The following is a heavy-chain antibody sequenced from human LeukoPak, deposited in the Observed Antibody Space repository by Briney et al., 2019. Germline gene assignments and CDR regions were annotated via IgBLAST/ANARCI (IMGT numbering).Heavy chain of an antibody. V-gene: IGHV4-59*01. Sequence: SETLSLTCTVSGGSISSYYWSWIRQPPGKGLEWIGYIYYSGSTNYNPSLKSRVTISVDTSKNQFSLKLSSVTAADTAVYYCARDNYDFWSGYGPYGMDVWGQGTTVTVPS. CDR1: GGSISSYY. D-gene: IGHD3-3*01. CDR3: ARDNYDFWSGYGPYGMDV. J-gene: IGHJ6*02. CDR2: IYYSGST.